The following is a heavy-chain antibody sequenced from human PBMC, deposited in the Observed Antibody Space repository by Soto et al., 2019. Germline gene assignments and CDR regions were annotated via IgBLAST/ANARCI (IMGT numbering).Heavy chain of an antibody. CDR3: ARACSSNSCYDVFDY. J-gene: IGHJ4*02. CDR1: GGSNSSYY. D-gene: IGHD2-2*01. V-gene: IGHV4-4*07. Sequence: SDTLSFTCTVSGGSNSSYYWSWIRQPSGKGLEWIGRIYTSGSTTYNPSIKSRVTMSVDTANNQFSLQLSSVTAADTAVYYCARACSSNSCYDVFDYWGQVTLVRVSS. CDR2: IYTSGST.